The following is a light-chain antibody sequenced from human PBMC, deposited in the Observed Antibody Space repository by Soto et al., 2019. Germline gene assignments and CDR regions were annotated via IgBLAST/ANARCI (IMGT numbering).Light chain of an antibody. V-gene: IGKV1-39*01. CDR2: AAS. Sequence: DIQMTQSPSSLSASVGDRVTITCRASQSITTYLNWYQQKPGKAPKLLIYAASGLQSGVSSRFCGSGSGTDFSLTISSLQPEDFATYYCQQRYSTPPTFGQGTKVEIK. CDR1: QSITTY. CDR3: QQRYSTPPT. J-gene: IGKJ1*01.